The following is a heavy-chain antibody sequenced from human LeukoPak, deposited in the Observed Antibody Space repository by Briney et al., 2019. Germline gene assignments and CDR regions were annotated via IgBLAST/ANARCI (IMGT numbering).Heavy chain of an antibody. J-gene: IGHJ4*02. V-gene: IGHV1-24*01. CDR2: VDPEDYET. CDR1: GYTLTKLS. Sequence: ASVKVSCKVSGYTLTKLSMHWVRQAPGKGLEWMGGVDPEDYETIYAQKFQGRVTMTEDTSTDTVYMELSSLTSEDTAVYYCATHQGRFGDPSFDFWGQGTLVTVSS. D-gene: IGHD3-10*01. CDR3: ATHQGRFGDPSFDF.